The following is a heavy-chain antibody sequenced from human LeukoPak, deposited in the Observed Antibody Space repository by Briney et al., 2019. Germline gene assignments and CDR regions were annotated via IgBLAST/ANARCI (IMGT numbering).Heavy chain of an antibody. CDR1: GYTFTSSD. CDR3: ARGEPGGNGWNY. J-gene: IGHJ4*02. D-gene: IGHD6-25*01. CDR2: MNPNSGNT. Sequence: ASVKVSCKASGYTFTSSDINWVRQATGQGLEWMGWMNPNSGNTGYAQKFQGRVTITRNTSISTAYMELSSLRSEDTAVYYCARGEPGGNGWNYWGQGTLVTVSS. V-gene: IGHV1-8*03.